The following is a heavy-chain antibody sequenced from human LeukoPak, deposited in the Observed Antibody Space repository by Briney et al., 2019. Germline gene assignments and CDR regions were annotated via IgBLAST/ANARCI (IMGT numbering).Heavy chain of an antibody. V-gene: IGHV3-33*08. J-gene: IGHJ4*02. CDR3: ARDKGPYYFDQ. CDR1: GFTFSNYA. Sequence: GGSLRLSCAASGFTFSNYAMSWVRQAPGKGLEWVAVIWNDGSQKYHADSVKGRFTISRDNSKNTLYLQMNSLRAEDTAVYYCARDKGPYYFDQWGQGTLLTVSS. CDR2: IWNDGSQK.